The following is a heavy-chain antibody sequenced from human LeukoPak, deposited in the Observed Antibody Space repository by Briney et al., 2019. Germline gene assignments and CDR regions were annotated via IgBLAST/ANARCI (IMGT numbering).Heavy chain of an antibody. V-gene: IGHV1-69*04. CDR3: ASLSYGDATPDAFDI. CDR2: IIPILGIA. D-gene: IGHD4-17*01. J-gene: IGHJ3*02. CDR1: GGTFSSYA. Sequence: SVKVSCKASGGTFSSYAISWVRQAPGQGLEWMGRIIPILGIANYAQKFQGRVTMTRNTSISTAYMELSSLRSEDTAVYYCASLSYGDATPDAFDIWGRETRDSV.